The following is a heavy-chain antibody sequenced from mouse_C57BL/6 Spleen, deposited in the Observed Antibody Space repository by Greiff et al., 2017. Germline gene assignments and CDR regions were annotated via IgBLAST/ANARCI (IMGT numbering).Heavy chain of an antibody. V-gene: IGHV1-55*01. CDR3: ARGSNYEAMDY. CDR2: IYPGSGST. J-gene: IGHJ4*01. Sequence: VQLQQSGAELVKPGASVKMSCKASGYTFTSYWITWVKQRPGQGLEWIGDIYPGSGSTNYNEKFKSKATLTVYTSSSTAYIQLSSLTSEDSAVFYCARGSNYEAMDYWGQGTSVTVSS. CDR1: GYTFTSYW. D-gene: IGHD2-5*01.